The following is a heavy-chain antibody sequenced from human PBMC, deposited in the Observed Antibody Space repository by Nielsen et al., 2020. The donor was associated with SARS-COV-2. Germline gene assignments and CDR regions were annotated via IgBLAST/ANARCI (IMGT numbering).Heavy chain of an antibody. D-gene: IGHD6-13*01. CDR2: IKQDGSEK. CDR1: GFTFSSYW. J-gene: IGHJ6*03. CDR3: ARDQQYYYMDV. Sequence: GESLKISCAASGFTFSSYWMSWVRQAPGKGLEWVANIKQDGSEKYYVDSVKGRFTISRDNAKNSLYLQMNSLRAEDTAVYYCARDQQYYYMDVWGKGTTVTVSS. V-gene: IGHV3-7*01.